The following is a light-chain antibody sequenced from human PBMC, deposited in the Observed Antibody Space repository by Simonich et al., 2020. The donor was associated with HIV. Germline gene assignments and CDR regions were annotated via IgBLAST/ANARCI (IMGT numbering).Light chain of an antibody. V-gene: IGLV1-44*01. J-gene: IGLJ3*02. CDR1: STNIGSNN. Sequence: QSVLTQPPSASGTPGQRVTISCSGRSTNIGSNNVNWYPQLPGTAPTLLIYSNKQRPSGVPSRFSGSKSGTSAALAISGLQSEDEADYYCATWDDSLNGWVFGGGTKLTVL. CDR2: SNK. CDR3: ATWDDSLNGWV.